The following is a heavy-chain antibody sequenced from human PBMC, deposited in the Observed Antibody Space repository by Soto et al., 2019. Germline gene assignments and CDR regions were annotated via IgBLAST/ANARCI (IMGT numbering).Heavy chain of an antibody. J-gene: IGHJ4*02. D-gene: IGHD3-3*01. Sequence: EVQLLESGGGLVQPGGSLRLSCAASGFTFSSYAMSWVRQAPGKGLEWVSAISGSGGSTYYADSVKGRFTISRDNSKNPLYLQMNSLRAEDTDVYYCAKLGRYYDFWSGYFDPGEFDYWGQGTLVTVSS. CDR3: AKLGRYYDFWSGYFDPGEFDY. CDR1: GFTFSSYA. V-gene: IGHV3-23*01. CDR2: ISGSGGST.